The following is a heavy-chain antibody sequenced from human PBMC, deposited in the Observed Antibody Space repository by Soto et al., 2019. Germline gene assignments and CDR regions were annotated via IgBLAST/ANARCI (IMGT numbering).Heavy chain of an antibody. V-gene: IGHV3-48*02. D-gene: IGHD3-3*01. CDR3: AREDYDFWSGYPVVYTY. J-gene: IGHJ4*02. CDR1: GFTFSSYS. CDR2: ISSSSSTI. Sequence: EVQLVESGGGLVQPGGSLRLSCAASGFTFSSYSMNWVRQAPGKGLEWVSYISSSSSTIYYADSVKGRFTISRDNAKNSLYLQMNSLRDEDTAVYYCAREDYDFWSGYPVVYTYWGQGTLVTVSS.